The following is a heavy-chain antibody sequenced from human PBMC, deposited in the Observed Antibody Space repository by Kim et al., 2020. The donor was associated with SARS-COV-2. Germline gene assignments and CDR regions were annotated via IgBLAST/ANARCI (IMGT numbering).Heavy chain of an antibody. CDR3: AKAHYTGDYDKTFDY. J-gene: IGHJ4*02. Sequence: DAVKGRFSISRDNDKNTLYLQMISLRAEDTAVYYCAKAHYTGDYDKTFDYWGQGTLVTVSS. V-gene: IGHV3-30*02. D-gene: IGHD4-17*01.